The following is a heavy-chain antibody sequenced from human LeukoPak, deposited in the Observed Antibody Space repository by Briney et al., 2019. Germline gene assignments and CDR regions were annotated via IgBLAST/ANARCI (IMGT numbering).Heavy chain of an antibody. CDR3: ARLGQLGGYYYYYYGMDV. CDR2: IYPGDSDT. J-gene: IGHJ6*02. Sequence: GESLKISCKGSGYSFTSYWIGWVRQMPGKGLEWMGIIYPGDSDTRYSPSFQGQVTISADKSISTAYLQWSSLKASDTAMYYCARLGQLGGYYYYYYGMDVWGQGTTVTVSS. CDR1: GYSFTSYW. V-gene: IGHV5-51*01. D-gene: IGHD6-6*01.